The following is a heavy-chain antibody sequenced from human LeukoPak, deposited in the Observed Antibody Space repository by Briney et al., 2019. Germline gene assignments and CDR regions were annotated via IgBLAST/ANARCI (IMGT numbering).Heavy chain of an antibody. CDR1: GFTFSSYE. V-gene: IGHV3-48*03. J-gene: IGHJ5*02. Sequence: GGSLRLSCAASGFTFSSYEMNWVRQAPGKGLEWVSYISSSGSTIYYADSVKGRFTISRDNAKNSLYLQMNSLRAEDTAVYYCARTPGIAAAGTPKERIAWGQGTLVTVSS. CDR3: ARTPGIAAAGTPKERIA. CDR2: ISSSGSTI. D-gene: IGHD6-13*01.